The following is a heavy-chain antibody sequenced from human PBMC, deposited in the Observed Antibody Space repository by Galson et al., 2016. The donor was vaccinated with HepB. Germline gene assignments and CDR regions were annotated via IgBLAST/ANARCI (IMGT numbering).Heavy chain of an antibody. D-gene: IGHD6-13*01. CDR2: INPSGGST. J-gene: IGHJ6*02. CDR3: ARDGIAAAGTFMIYYYYGMDV. CDR1: GYTFNSYY. V-gene: IGHV1-46*02. Sequence: SCKASGYTFNSYYMHWVRQAPGQGLEWMGIINPSGGSTSYAQKFQGRVTMTRDTSTSTVYMELSSLRPEDTAVYYCARDGIAAAGTFMIYYYYGMDVWGQGTTVTVSS.